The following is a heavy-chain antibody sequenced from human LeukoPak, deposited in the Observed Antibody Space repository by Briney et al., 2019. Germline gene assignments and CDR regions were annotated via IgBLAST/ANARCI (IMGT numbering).Heavy chain of an antibody. CDR2: INPNSGGT. CDR1: GPTYTVYY. J-gene: IGHJ4*02. CDR3: ARDRSPVSGNLVSFYFDY. D-gene: IGHD6-19*01. V-gene: IGHV1-2*02. Sequence: ASVKVSCNASGPTYTVYYMDWVRQAPGQGLEWMGWINPNSGGTNYAQKFQGRVTMTRDTSISTAYMELSRLRSDGTPMYYSARDRSPVSGNLVSFYFDYWGQGTLVTVSS.